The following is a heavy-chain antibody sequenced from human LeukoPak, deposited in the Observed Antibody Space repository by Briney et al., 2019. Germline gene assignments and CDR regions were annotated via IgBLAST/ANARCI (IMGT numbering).Heavy chain of an antibody. D-gene: IGHD3-22*01. Sequence: RGESLKISCKGSGYSFTSYWISWVRQMPGKGLEWMGRIDPSDSYTNYSPSFQGHVTISADKSISTAYLQWSSLKASDTAMYYCAMAYYYDSRYFDYWGQGTLVTVSS. CDR3: AMAYYYDSRYFDY. J-gene: IGHJ4*02. CDR1: GYSFTSYW. V-gene: IGHV5-10-1*01. CDR2: IDPSDSYT.